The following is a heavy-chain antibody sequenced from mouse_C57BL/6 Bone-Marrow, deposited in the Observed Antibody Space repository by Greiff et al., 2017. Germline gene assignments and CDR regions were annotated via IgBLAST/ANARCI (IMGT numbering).Heavy chain of an antibody. D-gene: IGHD4-1*01. CDR3: ARDWEYCDY. V-gene: IGHV1-80*01. J-gene: IGHJ2*01. CDR2: IYPGDGDT. Sequence: VKLMESGAELVKPGASVKISCKVSGYAFSTYWMNWVKQRPGKGLEWIGQIYPGDGDTNYNGKFKGKATLTADKSSSTAYMQLSSLTSDDSAVYFCARDWEYCDYWGQGTTLTVAS. CDR1: GYAFSTYW.